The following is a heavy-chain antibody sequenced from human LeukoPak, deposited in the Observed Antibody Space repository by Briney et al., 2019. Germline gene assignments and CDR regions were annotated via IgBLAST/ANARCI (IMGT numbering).Heavy chain of an antibody. J-gene: IGHJ4*02. Sequence: ASVKVSCKASGYTFTGYYMRWVRQAPGQGLEWMGWINPNSGGTNYAQKFQGRVTMTRDTSISTAYMELSRLRSDDTAVYYCARVRAEPKYYFDYWGQGTLVTVSS. D-gene: IGHD1-14*01. V-gene: IGHV1-2*02. CDR2: INPNSGGT. CDR3: ARVRAEPKYYFDY. CDR1: GYTFTGYY.